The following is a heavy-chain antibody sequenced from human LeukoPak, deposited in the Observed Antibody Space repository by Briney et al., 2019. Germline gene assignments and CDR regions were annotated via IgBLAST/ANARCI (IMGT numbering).Heavy chain of an antibody. Sequence: PSETLSLTCAVYGGSLSGYYWSWIRQPPGKGLEWIGEINHSGSTNYNPSLKSRVTISVDTSKNQFSLKLSSVTAADTAVYYCARGRITMVRGVIDYWGQGTLVTVSS. CDR1: GGSLSGYY. CDR3: ARGRITMVRGVIDY. J-gene: IGHJ4*02. V-gene: IGHV4-34*01. CDR2: INHSGST. D-gene: IGHD3-10*01.